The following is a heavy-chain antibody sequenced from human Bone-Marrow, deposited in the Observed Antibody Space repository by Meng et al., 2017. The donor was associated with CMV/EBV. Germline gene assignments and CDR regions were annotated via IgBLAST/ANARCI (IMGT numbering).Heavy chain of an antibody. V-gene: IGHV1-2*02. D-gene: IGHD2-2*01. CDR3: ARNIVVVPAAMDGDYYYGMDV. J-gene: IGHJ6*02. CDR1: GYTFTSYG. CDR2: INPNSGGT. Sequence: ASVKVSCKASGYTFTSYGISWVRQAPGQGLEWMGWINPNSGGTNYAQKFQGRVTMTRDTSISTAYMELSRLRSEDTAVYYCARNIVVVPAAMDGDYYYGMDVWGQGTTVTVSS.